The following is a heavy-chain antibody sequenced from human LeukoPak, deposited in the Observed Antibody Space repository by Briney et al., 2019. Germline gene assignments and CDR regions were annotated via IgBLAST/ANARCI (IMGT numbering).Heavy chain of an antibody. J-gene: IGHJ3*02. CDR3: ARARDIVVVPAAMGVEAFDI. CDR1: GGSISSYY. CDR2: IYYSGST. D-gene: IGHD2-2*01. Sequence: SETPSLTCTVSGGSISSYYWSWIRQPPGKGLEWIGYIYYSGSTNYNPSLKSRVTISVDTSKNQFSLKLSSVTAADTAVYYCARARDIVVVPAAMGVEAFDIWGQGTMVTVSS. V-gene: IGHV4-59*01.